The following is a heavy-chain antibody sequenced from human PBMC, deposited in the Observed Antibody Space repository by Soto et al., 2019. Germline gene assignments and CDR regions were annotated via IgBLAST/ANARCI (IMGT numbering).Heavy chain of an antibody. J-gene: IGHJ4*02. V-gene: IGHV3-11*06. CDR2: IRFSGTYK. D-gene: IGHD3-22*01. CDR3: VRVFDFYSSGYNSRGGVDY. CDR1: GFTFNDYY. Sequence: QVQLVESGGGVVKVEGSLRLSCAASGFTFNDYYMGWIRQAPGKWLEWGSHIRFSGTYKHYGYAAKGRFTISRDNAKKSLYLQMNSLRAEDTAIYYCVRVFDFYSSGYNSRGGVDYWGRGTLVTVSS.